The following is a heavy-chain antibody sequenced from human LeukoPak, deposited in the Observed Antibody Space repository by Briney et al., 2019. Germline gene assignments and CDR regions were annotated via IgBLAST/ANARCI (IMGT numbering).Heavy chain of an antibody. D-gene: IGHD6-19*01. CDR2: INPNSGGT. Sequence: ASVKVSCKASGYTFTDHYMHWVRQAPGQGLEWMGWINPNSGGTNYAQKFQGRVTMTRDTSISTAYMELSRLRFDDTAVYYCARGTEQWLVPPYFDYWGQGTLVTVSS. CDR1: GYTFTDHY. CDR3: ARGTEQWLVPPYFDY. J-gene: IGHJ4*02. V-gene: IGHV1-2*02.